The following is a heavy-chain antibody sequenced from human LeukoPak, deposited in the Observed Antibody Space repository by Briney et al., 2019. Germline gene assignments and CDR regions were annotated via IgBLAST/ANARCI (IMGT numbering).Heavy chain of an antibody. Sequence: GRSLRLSCAASGFTFSSYGVHWVRQAPGKGLEWVAVISYDGSNKYYADSVKGRFTISRDNSKNTLYLQMNSLRAEDTAVYYCARARSSGYSSEYFQHWGQGTLVTVSS. V-gene: IGHV3-30*03. J-gene: IGHJ1*01. D-gene: IGHD3-22*01. CDR1: GFTFSSYG. CDR2: ISYDGSNK. CDR3: ARARSSGYSSEYFQH.